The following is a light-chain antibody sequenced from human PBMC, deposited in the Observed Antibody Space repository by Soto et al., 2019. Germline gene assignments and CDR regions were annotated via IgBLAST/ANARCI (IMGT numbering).Light chain of an antibody. CDR2: GAS. Sequence: EIVLTQSPATLSSFPGDRVTLSCRASQSVSSSYLSWYQQKPGQAPRLLIYGASTRATGIPARFSGSGSGTDFTLTISSLEPEDFAVYYCQQRSNWPTWTFGQGTKVDI. J-gene: IGKJ1*01. CDR3: QQRSNWPTWT. V-gene: IGKV3D-20*02. CDR1: QSVSSSY.